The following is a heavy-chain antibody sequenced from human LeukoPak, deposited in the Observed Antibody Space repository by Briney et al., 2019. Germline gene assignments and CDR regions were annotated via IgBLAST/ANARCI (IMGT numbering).Heavy chain of an antibody. CDR1: GYAFTGYY. J-gene: IGHJ4*02. Sequence: ASVTVSCKASGYAFTGYYMHWVRQPPGQGLEWMGWINPNSGGTNYAQKFQGRVTMTRDTSISTAYMELSRLRSDDTAVYYCARSSGSYPTDYWGQGALVTVSS. V-gene: IGHV1-2*02. D-gene: IGHD1-26*01. CDR2: INPNSGGT. CDR3: ARSSGSYPTDY.